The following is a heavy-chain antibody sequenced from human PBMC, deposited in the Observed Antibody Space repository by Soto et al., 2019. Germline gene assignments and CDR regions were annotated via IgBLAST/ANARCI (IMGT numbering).Heavy chain of an antibody. CDR3: ARDGTLYDSSAYYYLY. V-gene: IGHV1-69*13. D-gene: IGHD3-22*01. CDR2: ITPMFGTP. CDR1: GVTFSRYT. J-gene: IGHJ4*02. Sequence: SVKVSCKASGVTFSRYTITWVRQAPGQGLEWMGGITPMFGTPNYAQKFQGRVTITADESTSTAYMELSSLRSEDTAMYYCARDGTLYDSSAYYYLYWGQGTLVTVSS.